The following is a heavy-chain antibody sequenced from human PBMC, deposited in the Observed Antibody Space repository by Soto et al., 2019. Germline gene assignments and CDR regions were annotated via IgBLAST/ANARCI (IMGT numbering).Heavy chain of an antibody. D-gene: IGHD6-19*01. CDR1: GFTFSSYA. V-gene: IGHV3-30-3*01. CDR2: ISYDGSNK. Sequence: QVQLVESGGGVVQPGRSLRISCAASGFTFSSYAMHWVRQAPGKGLEWVAVISYDGSNKYYADSVKGRFTISRDNSKNTLYLQMNSLRAEDTAVYYCARDGLGHYFDYWGQGTLVTVSS. J-gene: IGHJ4*02. CDR3: ARDGLGHYFDY.